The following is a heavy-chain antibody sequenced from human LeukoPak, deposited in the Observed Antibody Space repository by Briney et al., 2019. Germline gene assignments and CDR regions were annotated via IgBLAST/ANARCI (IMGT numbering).Heavy chain of an antibody. J-gene: IGHJ6*03. D-gene: IGHD6-19*01. CDR2: MNPNSGNT. Sequence: GASVKVSCKASGYTFTSYDINWVRQATGQGLEWMGWMNPNSGNTGYAQTFQGRVTMTRNTSISTAYMELSSLRSEDTAVYYCARVHASGGWYWDYHYYMDVWGKGTTVTISS. V-gene: IGHV1-8*01. CDR1: GYTFTSYD. CDR3: ARVHASGGWYWDYHYYMDV.